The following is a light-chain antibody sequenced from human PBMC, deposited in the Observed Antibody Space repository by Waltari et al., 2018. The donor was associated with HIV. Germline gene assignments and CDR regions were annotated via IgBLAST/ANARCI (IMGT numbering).Light chain of an antibody. CDR2: DDD. Sequence: QSVLTQPPSVSAAPGETVIISCSGSSSNIGNNYVSWYQPLPGTAPKLFIYDDDLRHSGIPYRFSGSRSGTAATLGITGLQTGDEADYYCGTWDTTLSAVVFGGGTKLTVL. CDR1: SSNIGNNY. CDR3: GTWDTTLSAVV. J-gene: IGLJ2*01. V-gene: IGLV1-51*01.